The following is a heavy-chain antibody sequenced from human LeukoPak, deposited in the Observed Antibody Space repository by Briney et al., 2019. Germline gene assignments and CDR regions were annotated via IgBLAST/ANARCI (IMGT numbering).Heavy chain of an antibody. J-gene: IGHJ3*02. CDR3: AKEASRGFDI. D-gene: IGHD6-6*01. CDR2: ITSGGST. CDR1: GFTFSSYA. Sequence: GGSLRLSCAASGFTFSSYAMHWVRQAPGKGLEWVSGITSGGSTYKVDSVKGRFTISRDNSKNTLYLQINSLRAEDTAVYYCAKEASRGFDIWGQGTMVTVSS. V-gene: IGHV3-23*01.